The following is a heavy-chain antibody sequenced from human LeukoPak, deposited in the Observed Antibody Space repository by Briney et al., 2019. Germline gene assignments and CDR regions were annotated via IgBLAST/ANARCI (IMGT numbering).Heavy chain of an antibody. CDR1: GGSISSGGYY. CDR2: VYFSGST. CDR3: ARGRAGTSRSYYYMDV. Sequence: PSETLSLTCTVSGGSISSGGYYWSWIRQFPGKGLEWIGYVYFSGSTNYNPSLKSRVTISVDTSKNQFSLKLSSVTAADTAVYYCARGRAGTSRSYYYMDVWGKGTTVTVSS. J-gene: IGHJ6*03. D-gene: IGHD1-7*01. V-gene: IGHV4-31*03.